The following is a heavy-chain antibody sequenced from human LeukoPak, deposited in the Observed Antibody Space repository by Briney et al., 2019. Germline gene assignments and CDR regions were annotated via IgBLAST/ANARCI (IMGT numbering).Heavy chain of an antibody. D-gene: IGHD3-22*01. CDR2: IYSGGST. CDR1: GFTVSSNY. Sequence: GGSLRLSCAASGFTVSSNYMSWVRQAPGKGLEWVSVIYSGGSTYYADSVEGRFTISRDNSKNTLYLQMNSLRAEDTAVYYCASPRPTYYYDSSGYFWWGQGTLVTVSS. CDR3: ASPRPTYYYDSSGYFW. V-gene: IGHV3-66*02. J-gene: IGHJ4*02.